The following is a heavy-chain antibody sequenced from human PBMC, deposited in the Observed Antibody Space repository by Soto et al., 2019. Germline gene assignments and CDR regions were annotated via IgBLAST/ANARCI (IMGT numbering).Heavy chain of an antibody. J-gene: IGHJ4*02. CDR3: ARHDYGDYPPRDY. CDR2: IYPGDSDT. CDR1: GYSFTSYW. Sequence: GESLKISCKVSGYSFTSYWIGCVRQMPGKGLEWMGIIYPGDSDTRYSPSFRGQVTISADKSISTAYLQWSSLKASDTAMYYCARHDYGDYPPRDYWGQGTLVTVSS. V-gene: IGHV5-51*01. D-gene: IGHD4-17*01.